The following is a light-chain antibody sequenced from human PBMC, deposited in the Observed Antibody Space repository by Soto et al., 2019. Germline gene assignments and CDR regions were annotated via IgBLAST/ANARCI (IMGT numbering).Light chain of an antibody. Sequence: QSALTQPASVSGSPGQSITISCTGTSSDVGGYSFVSWYQQHPGKAPKLMLYNVYDRPSGISHRFSGSRSGNTASLTISGLQAEDEAHYYCNSYTSSSTLVFGGGTKLTVL. CDR2: NVY. V-gene: IGLV2-14*03. J-gene: IGLJ2*01. CDR1: SSDVGGYSF. CDR3: NSYTSSSTLV.